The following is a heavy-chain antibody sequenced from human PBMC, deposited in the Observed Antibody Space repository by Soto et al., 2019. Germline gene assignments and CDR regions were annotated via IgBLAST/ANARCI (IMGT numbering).Heavy chain of an antibody. Sequence: ASVKASCKASGYTFTCYYMHWVQQAPGQGLEWMGRINPSGGSTSYAQKFQGRVTMTRDTSTSTAYMELSRLRSDDTAVYYCARDVLAGTVYYGMAVWGQGTTVTV. CDR2: INPSGGST. CDR1: GYTFTCYY. V-gene: IGHV1-46*01. D-gene: IGHD6-13*01. CDR3: ARDVLAGTVYYGMAV. J-gene: IGHJ6*02.